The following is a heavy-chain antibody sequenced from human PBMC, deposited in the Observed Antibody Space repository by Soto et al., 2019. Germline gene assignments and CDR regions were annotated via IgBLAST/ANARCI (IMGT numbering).Heavy chain of an antibody. CDR2: MYHSGST. J-gene: IGHJ4*02. CDR3: ARATYYYDRSGYLYYFAY. CDR1: GGSISSGGYS. D-gene: IGHD3-22*01. V-gene: IGHV4-30-2*01. Sequence: SETLSLTCAVSGGSISSGGYSWSWIRQPPGKGLEWIGYMYHSGSTNYNPSLKSRVTISIDTSKNQFSLKLSSVTAADTAVYYCARATYYYDRSGYLYYFAYWGQGILVTVSS.